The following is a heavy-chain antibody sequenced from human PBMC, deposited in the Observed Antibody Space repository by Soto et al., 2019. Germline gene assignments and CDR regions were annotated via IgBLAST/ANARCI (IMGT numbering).Heavy chain of an antibody. D-gene: IGHD3-10*01. CDR1: GFTVSNNY. Sequence: VQLVESGGDLVQPGGSLRLSCAASGFTVSNNYMSWVRQAPGKGLEWVSLIYSSGGTDYACSVKGRFTISRDNSRNTPYLQINGLRVEDTAVYYCAGGPNRGYWGQGTLVTGSP. CDR3: AGGPNRGY. V-gene: IGHV3-66*01. CDR2: IYSSGGT. J-gene: IGHJ4*02.